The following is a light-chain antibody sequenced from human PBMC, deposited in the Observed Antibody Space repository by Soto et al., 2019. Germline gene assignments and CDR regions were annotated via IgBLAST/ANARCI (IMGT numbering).Light chain of an antibody. CDR3: QQFHTAPTT. Sequence: EIVMTQSPATLSVSPGERVTLSCRASQSVGTFLAWYQQKPGQSPRLLIYGVSTRTAGLPARFSGSGSGTDFSLTISSLQAEDVAVYYCQQFHTAPTTFGQGTKVDIK. V-gene: IGKV3-15*01. CDR2: GVS. J-gene: IGKJ1*01. CDR1: QSVGTF.